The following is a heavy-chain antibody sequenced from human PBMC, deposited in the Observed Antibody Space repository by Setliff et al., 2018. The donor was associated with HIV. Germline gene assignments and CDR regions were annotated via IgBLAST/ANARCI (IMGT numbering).Heavy chain of an antibody. CDR2: ISTYSDET. Sequence: ASVKVSCKPSGYTFTTEGLSWVRQAPGQGLEWMGWISTYSDETSYSQNFQGRVTMTSDTSTSTAYMELRSLRSDDTAVYFCARDVEHMMDVWGQGTTVTVSS. CDR1: GYTFTTEG. V-gene: IGHV1-18*01. CDR3: ARDVEHMMDV. J-gene: IGHJ6*02.